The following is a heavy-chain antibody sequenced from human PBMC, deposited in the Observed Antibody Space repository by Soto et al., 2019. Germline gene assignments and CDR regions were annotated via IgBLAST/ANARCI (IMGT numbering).Heavy chain of an antibody. CDR1: GFTFRRYR. J-gene: IGHJ4*01. V-gene: IGHV3-74*01. Sequence: QTGGSLSLSCAASGFTFRRYRMHRVRQAPGKGLVWVSRINSDGSSTFSADSVMGRFTISRDNAKNTLYLQMNSLRAEDTAVYYWAREGVGYSYGNFDYWGQGTLVAPSS. CDR2: INSDGSST. D-gene: IGHD5-18*01. CDR3: AREGVGYSYGNFDY.